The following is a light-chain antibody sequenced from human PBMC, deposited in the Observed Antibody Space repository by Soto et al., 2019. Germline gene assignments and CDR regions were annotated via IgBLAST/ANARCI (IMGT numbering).Light chain of an antibody. CDR2: AAS. CDR1: QTISTY. CDR3: QQSHSIPYI. V-gene: IGKV1-39*01. J-gene: IGKJ2*01. Sequence: DIQMTQSPSSLSASVGDRVTITCRASQTISTYLNWYQQKPGKAPKLLIYAASSLQSGVPSRFSGSGSGTDFTLTINSLQPEDFATYFCQQSHSIPYIFGQGTKLQLK.